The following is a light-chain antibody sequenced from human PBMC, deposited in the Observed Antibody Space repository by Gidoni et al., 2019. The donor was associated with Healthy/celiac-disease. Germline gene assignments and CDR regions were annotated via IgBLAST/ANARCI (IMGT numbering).Light chain of an antibody. CDR3: QQYNSIRRT. V-gene: IGKV1-5*03. Sequence: DIQMPQSPSTLSASVGDRVTITCRASQSISSWLAWYQQKPGKAPKLLIYKASSLESGVPSRFSGSGSGTEFTLTISSLQPDDFATYYCQQYNSIRRTFGQGTKVEIK. CDR1: QSISSW. CDR2: KAS. J-gene: IGKJ1*01.